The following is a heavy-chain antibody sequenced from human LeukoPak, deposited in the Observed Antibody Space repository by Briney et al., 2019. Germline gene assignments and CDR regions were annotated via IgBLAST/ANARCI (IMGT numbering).Heavy chain of an antibody. CDR2: ISGSGGST. V-gene: IGHV3-23*01. CDR1: GFTFSSYA. CDR3: ASPAASASGGY. D-gene: IGHD3-16*01. J-gene: IGHJ4*02. Sequence: GGSLRLSCAASGFTFSSYAMSWVRQAPGKGLEWVSGISGSGGSTYYADSVKGRFTISRDNSKKTLFMQMNSLRAEDTAVYYCASPAASASGGYWGQGTLVTVSS.